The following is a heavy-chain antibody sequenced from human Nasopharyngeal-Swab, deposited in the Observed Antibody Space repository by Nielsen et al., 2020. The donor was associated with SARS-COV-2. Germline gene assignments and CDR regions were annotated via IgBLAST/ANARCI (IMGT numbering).Heavy chain of an antibody. D-gene: IGHD3-22*01. V-gene: IGHV1-18*01. CDR3: ARDAERYYYDSSGYYAY. CDR1: GYTFTSYG. Sequence: ASVKVSCKASGYTFTSYGISWVRQAPGQGLEWMGWISAYNGNTNYAQKLQGRVTMTTDTSTSTVYMELSSLRSEDTAVYYCARDAERYYYDSSGYYAYWGQGTLVTVSS. J-gene: IGHJ4*02. CDR2: ISAYNGNT.